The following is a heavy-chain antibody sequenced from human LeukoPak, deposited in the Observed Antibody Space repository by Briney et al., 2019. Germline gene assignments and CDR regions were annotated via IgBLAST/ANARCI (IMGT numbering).Heavy chain of an antibody. J-gene: IGHJ5*02. Sequence: ASVKVSCKASGYIFTAYAINWVRQAPGQRLEWMGWINVGNGNAKYSQKFQGRVTITRDTSASTAYMELNSLRVEDTAVYYCASSLIEVAGTAPWGQGTLVTVSS. CDR2: INVGNGNA. CDR1: GYIFTAYA. D-gene: IGHD6-19*01. V-gene: IGHV1-3*01. CDR3: ASSLIEVAGTAP.